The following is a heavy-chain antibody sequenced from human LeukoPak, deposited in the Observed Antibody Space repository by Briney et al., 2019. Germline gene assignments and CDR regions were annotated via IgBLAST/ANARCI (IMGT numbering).Heavy chain of an antibody. CDR3: ARHGDTAMVSLDY. CDR2: IYPGDSDT. CDR1: GYSFTSYW. V-gene: IGHV5-51*01. D-gene: IGHD5-18*01. Sequence: MPGESLKISCKGSGYSFTSYWIGLVRQMPGKGLEWMGIIYPGDSDTRYSPSFQGQVTISADKSISTAYLQWSSLKASDTAMYYCARHGDTAMVSLDYWGQGTLVTVSS. J-gene: IGHJ4*02.